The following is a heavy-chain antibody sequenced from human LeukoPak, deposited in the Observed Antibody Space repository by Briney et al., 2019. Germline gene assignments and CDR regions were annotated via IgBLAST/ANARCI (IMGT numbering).Heavy chain of an antibody. CDR3: ARGRLVGNTGYYFDY. V-gene: IGHV4-59*01. D-gene: IGHD1-26*01. J-gene: IGHJ4*02. CDR1: SGSITGYY. CDR2: IYYSGST. Sequence: SETLSLTCTASSGSITGYYWTWIRQPPGKGLEWIGYIYYSGSTNYHPSLKSRVTLSVDTSKKQFSLKLSSVTAADTAVYFCARGRLVGNTGYYFDYWGQGALVTVSS.